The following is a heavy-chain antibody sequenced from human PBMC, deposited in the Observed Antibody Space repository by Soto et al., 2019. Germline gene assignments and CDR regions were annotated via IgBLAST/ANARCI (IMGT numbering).Heavy chain of an antibody. Sequence: LRLSCAASGFTFSDYYMSWIRQAPGKGLEWVSYITSSGSTIYYADSVKGRFTISRDNAKNSLYLQMNSLRAEDTAVYYCARENEQWVAADNWGQGTLVTVSS. J-gene: IGHJ4*02. CDR2: ITSSGSTI. CDR3: ARENEQWVAADN. D-gene: IGHD6-19*01. CDR1: GFTFSDYY. V-gene: IGHV3-11*01.